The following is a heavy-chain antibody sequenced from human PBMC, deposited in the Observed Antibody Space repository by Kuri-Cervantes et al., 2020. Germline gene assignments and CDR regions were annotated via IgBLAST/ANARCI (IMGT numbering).Heavy chain of an antibody. CDR3: ARHYMTGTTFDY. D-gene: IGHD1-7*01. V-gene: IGHV4-59*08. CDR1: GGSISSYY. Sequence: SETLSLTCTVSGGSISSYYWSWIRQSPGKGLEWIGNSYYSGSTNYNPSLQSRVTISVDTSKNQFSLKLSSVTAADTAVYYCARHYMTGTTFDYWGQGTLVTVSS. CDR2: SYYSGST. J-gene: IGHJ4*02.